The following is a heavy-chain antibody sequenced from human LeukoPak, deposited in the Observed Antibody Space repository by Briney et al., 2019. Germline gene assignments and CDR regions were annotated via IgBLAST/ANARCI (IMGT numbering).Heavy chain of an antibody. J-gene: IGHJ1*01. CDR3: ARHGLYDSTDYWTFQH. CDR2: INNDGDTT. V-gene: IGHV3-74*01. D-gene: IGHD3-22*01. Sequence: TGGSLRLSCAASGFTFSNFWMHWVRQTPGKGLLWVSRINNDGDTTNYADSVKGRFTISRDNAKSTLYLQLSSLRAEDTAVYYCARHGLYDSTDYWTFQHWGQGTLVTVSS. CDR1: GFTFSNFW.